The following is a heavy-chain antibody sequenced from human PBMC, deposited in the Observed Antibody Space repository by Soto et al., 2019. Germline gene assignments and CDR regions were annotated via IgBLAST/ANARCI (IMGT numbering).Heavy chain of an antibody. CDR1: GFTFSSYA. V-gene: IGHV3-30-3*01. D-gene: IGHD6-19*01. Sequence: QVQLVESGGGVVQPGRSLRLSCAASGFTFSSYAMHWVRQAPGKGLEWVAVISYDGSNKYYADSVKGRFTISRDNSKNTLYLQMNSLRAEDTAVYYCARARRTDKGQWLVRGVDYWGQGTLVTVSS. CDR3: ARARRTDKGQWLVRGVDY. J-gene: IGHJ4*02. CDR2: ISYDGSNK.